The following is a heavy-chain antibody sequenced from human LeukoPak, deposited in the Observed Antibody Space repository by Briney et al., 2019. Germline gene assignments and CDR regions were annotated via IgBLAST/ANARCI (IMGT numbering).Heavy chain of an antibody. J-gene: IGHJ4*02. CDR1: GGSISGYY. Sequence: SETLSLTCTVSGGSISGYYWSWIRQPPGKGLEWIEYIYYIGSTNYNPSLKSRVTISVDTSKNQFSLQLSSVTAADTAVYYCARRGGIHNHFDYWGQGTLVTVSS. CDR2: IYYIGST. V-gene: IGHV4-59*08. CDR3: ARRGGIHNHFDY. D-gene: IGHD2-15*01.